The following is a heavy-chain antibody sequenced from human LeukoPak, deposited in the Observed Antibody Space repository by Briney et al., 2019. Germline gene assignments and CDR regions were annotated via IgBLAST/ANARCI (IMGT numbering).Heavy chain of an antibody. J-gene: IGHJ4*02. V-gene: IGHV3-7*01. CDR1: GFTFSSYA. D-gene: IGHD3-10*01. Sequence: GGSLRLSCAASGFTFSSYAMSWVRQASGKGLEWVADIKEDGSEKYYVDSVKGRFTISRDNAKNSLYLQMNNLRAEDTAVYYCALNPDYYGSGSFDYWGQGTLVTVSS. CDR3: ALNPDYYGSGSFDY. CDR2: IKEDGSEK.